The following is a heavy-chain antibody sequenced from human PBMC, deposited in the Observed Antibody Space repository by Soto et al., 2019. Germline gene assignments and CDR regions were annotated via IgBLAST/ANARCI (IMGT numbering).Heavy chain of an antibody. CDR2: ISGSGGST. Sequence: AGGSLRLSCAASGFTFSSYAMSWVRQAPGKGLEWVSAISGSGGSTYYADSVKGRFTISRDNSKNTLYLQMNSLRAEDTAVYYCASGYCSSTSCYFHYYYGMDVWGQGTTVTVSS. CDR3: ASGYCSSTSCYFHYYYGMDV. CDR1: GFTFSSYA. J-gene: IGHJ6*02. D-gene: IGHD2-2*03. V-gene: IGHV3-23*01.